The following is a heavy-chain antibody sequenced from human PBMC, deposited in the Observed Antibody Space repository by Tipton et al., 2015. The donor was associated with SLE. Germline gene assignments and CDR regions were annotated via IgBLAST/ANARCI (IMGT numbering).Heavy chain of an antibody. CDR2: IYHSGNT. CDR3: ARDPPSSYYYGMDV. Sequence: TLSLTCAVSGYSISSGYYWAWIRQPPGKGLEWIANIYHSGNTYYNPSLQSRVAISVDTSKNHFSLRLSSVTAADTAVYFCARDPPSSYYYGMDVWGRGATVTVSS. V-gene: IGHV4-38-2*02. CDR1: GYSISSGYY. D-gene: IGHD3-10*01. J-gene: IGHJ6*02.